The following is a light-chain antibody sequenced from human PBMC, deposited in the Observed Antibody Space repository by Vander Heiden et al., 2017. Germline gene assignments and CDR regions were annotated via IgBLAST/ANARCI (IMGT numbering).Light chain of an antibody. Sequence: QSALTPPASVSASPGLSITISCTGTSSDVGGYNYVSWDQQHPGKAPKLMIDEVSNRPSGVSNRFSGSKSGNTASLTISGRQAEDEADYYGSAYTSSSTVVFGGGTKLTVL. CDR3: SAYTSSSTVV. CDR2: EVS. CDR1: SSDVGGYNY. J-gene: IGLJ2*01. V-gene: IGLV2-14*01.